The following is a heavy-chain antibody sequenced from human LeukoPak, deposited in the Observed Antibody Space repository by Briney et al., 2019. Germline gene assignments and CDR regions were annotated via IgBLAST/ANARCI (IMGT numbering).Heavy chain of an antibody. D-gene: IGHD6-19*01. CDR2: IYYTGST. CDR3: ARVGSWYYFDY. V-gene: IGHV4-59*01. CDR1: GGSISSYY. Sequence: SETLSLTCTVSGGSISSYYWSWIRQPPGKGLEWIWYIYYTGSTNYNPSLKSRVTISRDMSKNQFSLKLTSVTAADTAMYYCARVGSWYYFDYWGQGILVTVSS. J-gene: IGHJ4*02.